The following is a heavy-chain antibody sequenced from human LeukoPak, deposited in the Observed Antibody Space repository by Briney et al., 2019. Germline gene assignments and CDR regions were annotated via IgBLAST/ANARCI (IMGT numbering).Heavy chain of an antibody. Sequence: SETLSLTCTVSGGSVSGYYWSWIRQSPGKGLECIGYIHYTGSTNYNPSLKSRVTISVETSKNQFSLKLKSVTAADTAVYYCARGGYYGSGNDFRFDPWGQGTLVTVSS. CDR1: GGSVSGYY. D-gene: IGHD3-10*01. V-gene: IGHV4-59*02. J-gene: IGHJ5*02. CDR2: IHYTGST. CDR3: ARGGYYGSGNDFRFDP.